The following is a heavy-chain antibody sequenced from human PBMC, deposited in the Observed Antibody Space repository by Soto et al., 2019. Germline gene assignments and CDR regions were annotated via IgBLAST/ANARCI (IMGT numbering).Heavy chain of an antibody. V-gene: IGHV1-24*01. CDR3: ATDLDTTAAKPAGFDP. CDR2: FDPEDGET. D-gene: IGHD4-17*01. Sequence: ASVKVSCKVSGYTLTELSMHWVRQAPGKGLEWMGGFDPEDGETIYAQKFQGRVTMTEDTSTDTAYMELSSLRSEDTAVYYCATDLDTTAAKPAGFDPWGQGTLVTVSS. CDR1: GYTLTELS. J-gene: IGHJ5*02.